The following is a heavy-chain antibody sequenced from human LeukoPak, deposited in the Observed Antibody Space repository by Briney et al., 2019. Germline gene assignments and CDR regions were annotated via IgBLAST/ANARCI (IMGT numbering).Heavy chain of an antibody. J-gene: IGHJ6*03. D-gene: IGHD3-10*01. CDR1: GGSINNFY. Sequence: KPSETLSLTCTFSGGSINNFYWSWIRQPAGKGLEWIGRIHVSENTNYNPSLKSRVTMSVDTSKNQFSLKLSSVTAADTAVYYCARGSNYYGSGSAYYYYMDVWGKGTTVTVSS. CDR3: ARGSNYYGSGSAYYYYMDV. CDR2: IHVSENT. V-gene: IGHV4-4*07.